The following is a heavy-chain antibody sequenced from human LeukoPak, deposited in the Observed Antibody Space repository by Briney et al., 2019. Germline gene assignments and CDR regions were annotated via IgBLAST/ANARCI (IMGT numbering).Heavy chain of an antibody. V-gene: IGHV3-15*07. D-gene: IGHD3-3*01. CDR1: GFSLTDAW. Sequence: GGSLRLSCAASGFSLTDAWMNWVRQPPGKGLEWVGRIKSETGGGTTDFAAPVKGRFTISGDDSNNTLYLQINSLISEDTAVYYCATDHLGYDFLGDMSWNFGYWGQGTLVAVSS. J-gene: IGHJ4*02. CDR3: ATDHLGYDFLGDMSWNFGY. CDR2: IKSETGGGTT.